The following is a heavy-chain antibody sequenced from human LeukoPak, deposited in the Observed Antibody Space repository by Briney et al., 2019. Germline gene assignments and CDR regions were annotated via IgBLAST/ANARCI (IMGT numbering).Heavy chain of an antibody. V-gene: IGHV4-34*01. CDR3: ARERGLWLVRVGGYYYYGMDV. Sequence: SETLSLTCAVSGGSFSGYYWTWIRQPPGKGLEWIGEINHSGSANYNPSLKSRVTISLDTSKNQFSLKLSSVTAADTAVYYCARERGLWLVRVGGYYYYGMDVWGQGTTVTVSS. D-gene: IGHD6-19*01. CDR2: INHSGSA. J-gene: IGHJ6*02. CDR1: GGSFSGYY.